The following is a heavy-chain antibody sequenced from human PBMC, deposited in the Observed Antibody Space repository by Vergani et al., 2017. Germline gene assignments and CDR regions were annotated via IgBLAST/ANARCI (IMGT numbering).Heavy chain of an antibody. CDR3: AREVTAAGPDGTYDY. CDR2: IYSGGST. V-gene: IGHV3-53*01. J-gene: IGHJ4*02. CDR1: GFTVSSNY. D-gene: IGHD6-25*01. Sequence: EVQLVESGGGLIQPGGSLRLSCAASGFTVSSNYMSWVRQAPGKGLEWVSVIYSGGSTYYADSVKGRFTISRDNSKNTLYLQMNSLRAEDTAVYYCAREVTAAGPDGTYDYWGQGTLVTVSS.